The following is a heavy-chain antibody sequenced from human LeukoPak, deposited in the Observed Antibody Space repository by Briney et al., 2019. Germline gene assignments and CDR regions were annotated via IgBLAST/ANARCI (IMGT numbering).Heavy chain of an antibody. CDR2: INPSGGRT. CDR3: ARVGATYSGDP. CDR1: GYTFTSNY. D-gene: IGHD1-26*01. Sequence: GASVKVSCKASGYTFTSNYMHWVRQAPGQGLEWMGIINPSGGRTSYAQKFQGRVTMTRDMSTSTVYMELSSLRSDDTAVYYCARVGATYSGDPWGQGTLVTVSS. V-gene: IGHV1-46*01. J-gene: IGHJ5*02.